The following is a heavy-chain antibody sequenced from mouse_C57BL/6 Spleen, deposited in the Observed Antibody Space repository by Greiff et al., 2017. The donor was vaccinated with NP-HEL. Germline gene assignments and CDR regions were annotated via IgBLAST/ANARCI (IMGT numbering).Heavy chain of an antibody. V-gene: IGHV1-81*01. CDR1: GYTFTGLG. CDR3: ARSPGPDY. J-gene: IGHJ2*01. D-gene: IGHD4-1*01. CDR2: SYPRSGNT. Sequence: LRRSGVGLAGPGASWKRSGKASGYTFTGLGLSGGKQRTGQGLEWIGESYPRSGNTYYNEKFKGKATLTADKSSSTAYMELRSLTSEDSAVYFCARSPGPDYWGQGTTLTVSS.